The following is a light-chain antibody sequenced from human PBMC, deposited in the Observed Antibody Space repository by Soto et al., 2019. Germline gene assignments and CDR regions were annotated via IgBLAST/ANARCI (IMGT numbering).Light chain of an antibody. J-gene: IGKJ5*01. CDR2: EAI. V-gene: IGKV1-39*01. Sequence: ETEMTQSPSTMSASVGDIPTITCRASQGLKFLAWYQQKPGKSPKLLIYEAINLQSGVPPRFSGSGSGTDFTLNISSLQPEDFATYYCQQSYSTPRTVGQGTRGRL. CDR1: QGLKF. CDR3: QQSYSTPRT.